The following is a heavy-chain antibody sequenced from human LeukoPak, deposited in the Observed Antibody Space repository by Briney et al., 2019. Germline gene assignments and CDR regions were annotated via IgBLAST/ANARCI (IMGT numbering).Heavy chain of an antibody. CDR1: GFTFSSCG. V-gene: IGHV3-30*18. J-gene: IGHJ6*03. D-gene: IGHD6-19*01. CDR2: ISYDGSNK. Sequence: GGSLRLSCAASGFTFSSCGMHWVRQAPGKGLEWVAVISYDGSNKYYADSVKGRFTISRDNSKNTLYLQMNSLRAEDTAVYYCAKAPIAVAYYYYMDVWGKGTAVTVSS. CDR3: AKAPIAVAYYYYMDV.